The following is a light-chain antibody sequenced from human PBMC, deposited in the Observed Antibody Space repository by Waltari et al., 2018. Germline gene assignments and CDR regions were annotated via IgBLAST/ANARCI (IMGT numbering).Light chain of an antibody. CDR1: DSDVGAYDF. CDR2: EVS. J-gene: IGLJ1*01. Sequence: QSALTQPASVSGSPGQSITISCSGTDSDVGAYDFVSWYQQHPGKAPHLIIYEVSNRPSGISNRLPASQSGNTASLTISGLQAEDEADYYCSSYTPSSAPGVFGTGTRVTVL. V-gene: IGLV2-14*01. CDR3: SSYTPSSAPGV.